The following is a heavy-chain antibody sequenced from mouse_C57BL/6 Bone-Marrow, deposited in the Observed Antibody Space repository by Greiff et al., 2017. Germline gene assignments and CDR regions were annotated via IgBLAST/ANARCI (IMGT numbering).Heavy chain of an antibody. J-gene: IGHJ3*01. Sequence: QVQLQQPGAELVMPGASVKLSCKASGYTFTSYWLHWVKQRPGQGLEWIGEIDPSDSYTNYTQKFKGKSTLTVAKSSRTAYMQLSSRTSEDSAVYYCARSRWFAYWGQGTRVTVSA. CDR2: IDPSDSYT. CDR3: ARSRWFAY. V-gene: IGHV1-69*01. CDR1: GYTFTSYW.